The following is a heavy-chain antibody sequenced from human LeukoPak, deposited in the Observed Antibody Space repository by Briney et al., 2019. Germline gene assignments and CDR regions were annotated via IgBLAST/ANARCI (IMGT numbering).Heavy chain of an antibody. CDR2: IYNSGST. V-gene: IGHV4-39*01. CDR1: GGSISSSTYY. J-gene: IGHJ4*02. CDR3: ASSPVPPLAGAADWHIDY. Sequence: SETLSLTCSVSGGSISSSTYYWGWIRQPPGKGLEWIGNIYNSGSTYYNPSLKSRVTISADTSKNQFSLKLSSVTAADTAVYYCASSPVPPLAGAADWHIDYWGQGTLVTVSS. D-gene: IGHD6-19*01.